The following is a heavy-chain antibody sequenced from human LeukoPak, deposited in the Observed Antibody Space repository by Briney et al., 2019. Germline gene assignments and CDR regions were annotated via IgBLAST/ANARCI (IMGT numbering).Heavy chain of an antibody. J-gene: IGHJ4*02. CDR1: GFTFSTYA. CDR3: ARPTSGWYAGGFDY. D-gene: IGHD6-19*01. Sequence: PEGSLRLSCAASGFTFSTYAMSWVRQAPGKGLEWVSAICGSDGGRYYADSVKGRFTISRDNSKNTLYLQMNSLRGEDTAVYYCARPTSGWYAGGFDYWGQGILVTVSS. V-gene: IGHV3-23*01. CDR2: ICGSDGGR.